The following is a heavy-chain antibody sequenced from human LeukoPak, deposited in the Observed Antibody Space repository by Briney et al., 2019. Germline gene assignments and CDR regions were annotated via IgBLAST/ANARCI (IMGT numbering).Heavy chain of an antibody. CDR1: GGSISSSNYY. Sequence: SSETLSLTCIVSGGSISSSNYYWGWIRQSPGKGLEWIGSIYSRGSTYYNPSLKSRVIVSSDMSKNQFSLKLRSVTAADTAVYYCARVVQSTDSSGFYLPEYFQHWGQGTLVTVSS. CDR2: IYSRGST. D-gene: IGHD3-22*01. CDR3: ARVVQSTDSSGFYLPEYFQH. V-gene: IGHV4-39*07. J-gene: IGHJ1*01.